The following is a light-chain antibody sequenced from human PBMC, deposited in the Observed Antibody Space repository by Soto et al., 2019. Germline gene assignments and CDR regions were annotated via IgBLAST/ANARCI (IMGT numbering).Light chain of an antibody. CDR1: SSDVGGYNY. V-gene: IGLV2-8*01. CDR2: EVT. J-gene: IGLJ3*02. Sequence: QSALTQPPSASGSPGQSVTISCTGTSSDVGGYNYVSWYQQYPGRAPKLMIYEVTKRPSGVPDRFSGSKSGNTASLTVSGLQAEDEADYYCSSYAASTNCYFVFGGGTQLTVL. CDR3: SSYAASTNCYFV.